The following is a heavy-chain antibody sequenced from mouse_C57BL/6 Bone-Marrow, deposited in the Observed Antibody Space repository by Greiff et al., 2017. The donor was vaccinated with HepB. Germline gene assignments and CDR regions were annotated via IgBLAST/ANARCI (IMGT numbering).Heavy chain of an antibody. Sequence: QVHVKQPGAELVKPGASVKMSCKASGYTFTSYWITWVKQRPGQGLEWIGDIYPGSGSTNYNEKFKSKATLTVDTSSSTAYMQLSSLTSEDSAVYYCARALVLPFDYWGQGTTLTVSS. CDR2: IYPGSGST. V-gene: IGHV1-55*01. D-gene: IGHD5-5*01. J-gene: IGHJ2*01. CDR1: GYTFTSYW. CDR3: ARALVLPFDY.